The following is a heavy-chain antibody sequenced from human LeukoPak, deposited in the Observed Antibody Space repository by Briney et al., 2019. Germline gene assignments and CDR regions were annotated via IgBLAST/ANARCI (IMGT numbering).Heavy chain of an antibody. V-gene: IGHV5-51*01. CDR3: ARRDCGGDCSFDY. Sequence: GESPKISCEASGYTFTNYWIGWVRQMPGKGLEWMGIIYPGDSDTRYSPSFQGQVTISADKSISTAYLQWSSLKASDTAMYYCARRDCGGDCSFDYWGQGTLVTVSS. J-gene: IGHJ4*02. CDR2: IYPGDSDT. CDR1: GYTFTNYW. D-gene: IGHD2-21*02.